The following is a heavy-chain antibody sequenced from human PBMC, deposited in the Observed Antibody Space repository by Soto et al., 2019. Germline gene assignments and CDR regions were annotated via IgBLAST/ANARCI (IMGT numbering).Heavy chain of an antibody. J-gene: IGHJ4*02. CDR2: IYYSGST. CDR3: ASREDYYGSGSYYKLDY. CDR1: GGTISSSSYY. Sequence: SETLSLTCTVSGGTISSSSYYWGWIRQPPGKGLEWIGSIYYSGSTYYNPSLKSRVTISVDTSKNQFSLKLSSVTAADTAVYYCASREDYYGSGSYYKLDYWGQGTLVTVSA. V-gene: IGHV4-39*01. D-gene: IGHD3-10*01.